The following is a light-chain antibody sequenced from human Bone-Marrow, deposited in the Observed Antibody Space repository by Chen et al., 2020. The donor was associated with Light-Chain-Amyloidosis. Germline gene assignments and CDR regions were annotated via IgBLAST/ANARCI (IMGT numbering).Light chain of an antibody. CDR2: WAS. CDR3: QQYYISPLT. CDR1: QSVLFTSNNKNY. J-gene: IGKJ4*01. Sequence: IVLTQSPDSLTGSLGERATIKCESSQSVLFTSNNKNYLAWYQQRPGQPPKLLISWASTRESGVPDRFSGSGSGTHFTLNISRLRAEDVAVYYCQQYYISPLTFGGGTKVEVK. V-gene: IGKV4-1*01.